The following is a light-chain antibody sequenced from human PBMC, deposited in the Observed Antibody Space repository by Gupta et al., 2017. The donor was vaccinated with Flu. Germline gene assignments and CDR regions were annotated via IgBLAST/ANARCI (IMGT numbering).Light chain of an antibody. CDR2: LVS. Sequence: GTGSLSPGERATLYCRASQKISSKFVAWYQQKPGQAPRLFVYLVSSRAPGVPDRVSGSGSGTDFTLTIDRLEPEDIATYYCQHHDTSPGTFGQGTKVEIK. CDR3: QHHDTSPGT. CDR1: QKISSKF. J-gene: IGKJ1*01. V-gene: IGKV3-20*01.